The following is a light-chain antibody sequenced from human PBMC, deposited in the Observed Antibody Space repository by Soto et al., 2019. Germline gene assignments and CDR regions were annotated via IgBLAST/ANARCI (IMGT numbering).Light chain of an antibody. CDR1: SSDVGGYNY. CDR3: CSYTSSSTLEV. J-gene: IGLJ2*01. Sequence: QSALTQPASVSGSPGQSITISCTGTSSDVGGYNYVSWYQQHPGKAPKLMIYDVSNRPSGVSNRFSGPKSGNTASLTISGLQAEDEADYYCCSYTSSSTLEVFGGGTKLTVL. CDR2: DVS. V-gene: IGLV2-14*01.